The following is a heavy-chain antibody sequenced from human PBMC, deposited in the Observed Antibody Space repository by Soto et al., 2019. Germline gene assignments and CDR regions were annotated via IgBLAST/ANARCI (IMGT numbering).Heavy chain of an antibody. V-gene: IGHV3-53*01. D-gene: IGHD1-1*01. CDR2: IYSGGNT. CDR3: ASSRYRSQFDY. CDR1: GFTVSSNY. J-gene: IGHJ4*02. Sequence: GGSLRLSCAASGFTVSSNYMSWVRQAPGKGLEWVSVIYSGGNTYYADSVKGRFTISRDNSKNTLYLQVNSLRVEDTAVYYCASSRYRSQFDYWGQGTLVTVSS.